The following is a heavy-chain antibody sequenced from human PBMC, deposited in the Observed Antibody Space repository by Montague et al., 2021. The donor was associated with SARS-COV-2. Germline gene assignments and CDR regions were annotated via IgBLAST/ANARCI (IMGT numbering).Heavy chain of an antibody. J-gene: IGHJ5*02. D-gene: IGHD3-9*01. CDR3: ARLPTGFPNWFDT. V-gene: IGHV4-39*01. CDR1: GASISLNSHS. CDR2: VHNTGNS. Sequence: SETLSLTCTVSGASISLNSHSWGWLRQPPGRGLEWITTVHNTGNSYHNSSLQSRVTISGDTSQRQVSLRLNSMTTADTAVYYCARLPTGFPNWFDTWGQGILVTVSS.